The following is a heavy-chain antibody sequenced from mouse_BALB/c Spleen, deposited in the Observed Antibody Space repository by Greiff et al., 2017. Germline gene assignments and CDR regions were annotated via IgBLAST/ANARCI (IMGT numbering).Heavy chain of an antibody. D-gene: IGHD2-1*01. V-gene: IGHV5-6-4*01. CDR1: GFTFSSYT. CDR3: TREGDGNPYAMDY. J-gene: IGHJ4*01. Sequence: DVKLVESGGGLVKPGGSLKLSCAASGFTFSSYTMSWVRQTPEKRLEWVATISSGGSYTYYPDSVKGRFTISRDNAKNTLYLQMSSLKSEDTAMYYCTREGDGNPYAMDYWGQGTSVTVSS. CDR2: ISSGGSYT.